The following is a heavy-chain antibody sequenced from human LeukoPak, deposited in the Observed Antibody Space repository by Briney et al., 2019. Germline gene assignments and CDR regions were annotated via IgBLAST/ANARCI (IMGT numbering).Heavy chain of an antibody. CDR2: ITRSGDSA. CDR1: GFTFSSYG. V-gene: IGHV3-23*01. J-gene: IGHJ5*02. CDR3: ANYEGSYNSAKFDP. Sequence: GGSLRLSCAASGFTFSSYGMSWVRQAPGKGLEWVSAITRSGDSAYYVDSVKGRFTISRDNSKNTLYLQMNSLRAEDTAVYYCANYEGSYNSAKFDPWGQGTLVTVSS. D-gene: IGHD6-25*01.